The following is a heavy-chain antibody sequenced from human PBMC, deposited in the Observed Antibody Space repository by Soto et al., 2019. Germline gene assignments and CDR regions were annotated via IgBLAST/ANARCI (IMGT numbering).Heavy chain of an antibody. CDR3: ARDPWKYVRGCFDP. CDR2: INAGNGNT. Sequence: QVQLVQSGAEEKKPGASVKVSCKASGYTFTSYVIHWVRQAPGQRLEWMGWINAGNGNTKYSQKFQGRVTITRDTSASTAYMELSSLKSEDTAVYYCARDPWKYVRGCFDPWGQGTLVTVSS. V-gene: IGHV1-3*05. D-gene: IGHD1-7*01. CDR1: GYTFTSYV. J-gene: IGHJ5*02.